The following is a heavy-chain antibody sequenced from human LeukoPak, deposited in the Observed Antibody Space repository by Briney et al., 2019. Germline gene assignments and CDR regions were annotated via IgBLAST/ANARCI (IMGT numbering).Heavy chain of an antibody. CDR1: GGSISSYY. Sequence: SETLSLTCTVYGGSISSYYWSWIRQPPGKGLEWIGYIYYSGSTNYNPSLKSRVTISVDTSKNQFSLKLSSVTAADTAVYYCARHARRDGYNFGDAFDIWGQGTMVTVSS. D-gene: IGHD5-24*01. CDR2: IYYSGST. V-gene: IGHV4-59*08. J-gene: IGHJ3*02. CDR3: ARHARRDGYNFGDAFDI.